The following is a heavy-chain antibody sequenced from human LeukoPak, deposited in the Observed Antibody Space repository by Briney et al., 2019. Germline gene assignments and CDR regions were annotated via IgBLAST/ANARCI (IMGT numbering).Heavy chain of an antibody. CDR3: TRDPANDY. J-gene: IGHJ4*02. CDR1: GFTFTSYE. CDR2: ISSSGSTI. V-gene: IGHV3-48*03. Sequence: PGGSLRLSCAASGFTFTSYEMNWVRQAPGKGLEWVSYISSSGSTIYYADSVKGRFTISRDNAKNSLYLRMNSLRAEDTAVYYCTRDPANDYWGQGTLVTVSS.